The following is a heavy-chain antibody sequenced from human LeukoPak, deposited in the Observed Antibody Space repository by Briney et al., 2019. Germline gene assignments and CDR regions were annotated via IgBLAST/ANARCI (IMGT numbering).Heavy chain of an antibody. V-gene: IGHV4-59*08. CDR2: IYYSGST. CDR3: ARLRSRYWFDP. J-gene: IGHJ5*02. CDR1: GGSISSYY. Sequence: SETLSLTCTVSGGSISSYYWSWIRQPPGKGLEWNGYIYYSGSTNYNPSLKSRVTISVDTSKNQFSLKLSSVTAADTAVYYCARLRSRYWFDPWGQGTLVTVSS.